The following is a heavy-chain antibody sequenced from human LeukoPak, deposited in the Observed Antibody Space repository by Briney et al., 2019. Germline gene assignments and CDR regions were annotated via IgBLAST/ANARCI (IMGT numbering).Heavy chain of an antibody. CDR1: GDSISNGGYF. CDR2: IYYTGST. D-gene: IGHD1-26*01. V-gene: IGHV4-31*03. Sequence: SETLSLTCTVSGDSISNGGYFWSWIRQHPGKGLEWIGYIYYTGSTTYNPSLQSRVTISVDTSKNNFSLRLNSVTAADTAVYYCARDVGDYYYYYMDVWGKGTTVTVSS. CDR3: ARDVGDYYYYYMDV. J-gene: IGHJ6*03.